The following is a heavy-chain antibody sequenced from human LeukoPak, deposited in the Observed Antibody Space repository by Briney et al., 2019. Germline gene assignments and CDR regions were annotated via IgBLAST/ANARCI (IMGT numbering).Heavy chain of an antibody. J-gene: IGHJ3*02. CDR3: VKEANGFDM. D-gene: IGHD2-8*01. CDR1: GFTFSSHP. CDR2: IANDGRFT. V-gene: IGHV3-30*04. Sequence: GRSLRLSCAASGFTFSSHPMNWVRQAPGKGLEWVAVIANDGRFTHYADSVKGRFTISRDNSKSTLEMQMNSLSAEDTALYYCVKEANGFDMWGLGTMVTVSS.